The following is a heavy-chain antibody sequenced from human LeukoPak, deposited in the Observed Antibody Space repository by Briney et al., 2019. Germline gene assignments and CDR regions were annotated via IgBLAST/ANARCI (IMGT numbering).Heavy chain of an antibody. CDR2: IYYSGST. J-gene: IGHJ6*02. D-gene: IGHD3-22*01. V-gene: IGHV4-59*08. CDR3: ARAMIVVVIPPYGMDV. CDR1: GGSISSYY. Sequence: PSETLSLTCTVSGGSISSYYWSWIRQPPGKGLEWIGYIYYSGSTNYNPSLKSRVTISVDTSKNQFSLKLSSVTAADTAVYYCARAMIVVVIPPYGMDVWGQGTTVTVSS.